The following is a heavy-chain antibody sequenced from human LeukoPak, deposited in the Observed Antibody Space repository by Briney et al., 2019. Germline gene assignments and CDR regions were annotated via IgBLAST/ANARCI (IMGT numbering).Heavy chain of an antibody. CDR3: AKTYCSGGSCYAGYFQH. CDR1: GFTFSSYA. D-gene: IGHD2-15*01. J-gene: IGHJ1*01. Sequence: PVGSLRLSCAASGFTFSSYAMSWVRQAPGKGLEWVSAISGSGGSTYYAVSVKGRFTISRDNSKNTLYLQMNSLRAEDTAVYYCAKTYCSGGSCYAGYFQHWGQGTLVTVSS. CDR2: ISGSGGST. V-gene: IGHV3-23*01.